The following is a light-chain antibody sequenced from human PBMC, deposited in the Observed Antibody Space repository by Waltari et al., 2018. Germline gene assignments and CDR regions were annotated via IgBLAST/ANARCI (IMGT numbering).Light chain of an antibody. Sequence: EIVLTQSPGTLSLSPGERATLSCRASQRVTKYIAWYQQKAGQAPRLLIDDASHRATGIPARFSGSGSGTDFTLTISSLEPEDFAVYYCQHRSDWPRRFTFGPGTKVDIK. V-gene: IGKV3-11*01. CDR3: QHRSDWPRRFT. CDR1: QRVTKY. J-gene: IGKJ3*01. CDR2: DAS.